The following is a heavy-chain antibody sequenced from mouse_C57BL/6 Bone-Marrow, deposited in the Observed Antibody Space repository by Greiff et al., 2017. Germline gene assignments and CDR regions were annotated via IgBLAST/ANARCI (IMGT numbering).Heavy chain of an antibody. J-gene: IGHJ2*01. D-gene: IGHD1-1*01. Sequence: VQLQQPGAELVMPGASVKLSCKASGYTFTSYWMHWVKQRPGQGLEWIGEIDPSDSYTNYNQTFKGKSTLTVDKSSSTAYMQLSSLTSEDSAVYYCARSAYYGSSFYGSYYFDYWGQGTTLTVSS. CDR1: GYTFTSYW. CDR3: ARSAYYGSSFYGSYYFDY. V-gene: IGHV1-69*01. CDR2: IDPSDSYT.